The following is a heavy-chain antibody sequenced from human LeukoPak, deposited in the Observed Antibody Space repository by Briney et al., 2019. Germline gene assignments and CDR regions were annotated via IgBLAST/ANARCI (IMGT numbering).Heavy chain of an antibody. D-gene: IGHD5-24*01. CDR1: GYTFTDYY. CDR3: ARDGMASSGPGIFDI. J-gene: IGHJ3*02. CDR2: INPNSGDT. Sequence: ASVTVPCKASGYTFTDYYMHWVRQDPGQGLEWMGWINPNSGDTNYPQKCQGRVTRTRDTSISTAYMELSSLKSDDSAVYYCARDGMASSGPGIFDIWGQGTMVTVSS. V-gene: IGHV1-2*02.